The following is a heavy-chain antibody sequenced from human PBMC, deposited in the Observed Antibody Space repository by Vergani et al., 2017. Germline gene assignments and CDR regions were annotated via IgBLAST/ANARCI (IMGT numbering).Heavy chain of an antibody. D-gene: IGHD6-13*01. Sequence: EVQLVQSGAEVRKPGATVKISCKVSGYTFGDYYMHWVHQAPGKGLEWMGLIDPENGNTTYAERFQGRVTFTADTSTDTAYLELNNLRSEDTAIYYCASLGLAAAAVFFDYWGQGSLVTVSS. CDR3: ASLGLAAAAVFFDY. CDR1: GYTFGDYY. CDR2: IDPENGNT. V-gene: IGHV1-69-2*01. J-gene: IGHJ4*02.